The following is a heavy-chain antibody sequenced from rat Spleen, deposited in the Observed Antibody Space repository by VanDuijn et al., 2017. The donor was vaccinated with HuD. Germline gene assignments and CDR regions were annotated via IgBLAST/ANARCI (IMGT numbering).Heavy chain of an antibody. Sequence: EVQLVESGGGLVQPGRSLKLSCAASGFTFSNYGVAWVRQAPTKGLEWVATISYGDSSGHSSTYYRDSVKGRFTTSRDNAKSTLSLQMDSLRSGDTATYYCARRHYGYTDYFDYWGQGVMVTVSS. J-gene: IGHJ2*01. CDR2: ISYGDSSGHSST. D-gene: IGHD1-9*01. CDR1: GFTFSNYG. CDR3: ARRHYGYTDYFDY. V-gene: IGHV5-29*01.